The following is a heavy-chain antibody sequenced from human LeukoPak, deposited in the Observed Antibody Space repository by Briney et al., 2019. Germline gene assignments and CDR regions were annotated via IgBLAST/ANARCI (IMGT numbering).Heavy chain of an antibody. CDR3: ARDRCSSTSCYLFDY. V-gene: IGHV1-2*02. CDR2: INPNSGGT. D-gene: IGHD2-2*01. J-gene: IGHJ4*02. CDR1: GYTFTGYY. Sequence: ASVKVSCKASGYTFTGYYMHWVRQAPGQGLEWMGWINPNSGGTNYAQKFQGRVTMTRDTSISTAYMELSRLRSDDTAVYYCARDRCSSTSCYLFDYWGQGTLVTVSP.